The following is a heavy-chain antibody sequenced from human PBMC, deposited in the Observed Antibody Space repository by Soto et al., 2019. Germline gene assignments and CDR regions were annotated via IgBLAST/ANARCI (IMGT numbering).Heavy chain of an antibody. CDR1: GGSVSSGSYY. CDR2: IYYSGST. J-gene: IGHJ4*02. CDR3: ARYSYGRKDFDY. V-gene: IGHV4-61*01. D-gene: IGHD5-18*01. Sequence: SETLSLTCTVSGGSVSSGSYYWSWIRQPPGKGLEWIGYIYYSGSTNYNPSLKSRVTISVDTSKNQFSLKLSSVTAADTAVYYCARYSYGRKDFDYWGQGTLVTVPS.